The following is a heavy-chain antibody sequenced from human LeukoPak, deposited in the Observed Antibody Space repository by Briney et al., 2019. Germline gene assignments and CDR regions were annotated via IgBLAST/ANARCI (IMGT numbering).Heavy chain of an antibody. CDR1: GFTFSSYW. J-gene: IGHJ4*02. CDR2: ISTDASST. CDR3: TGHHQAYSRTY. D-gene: IGHD6-13*01. V-gene: IGHV3-74*01. Sequence: GGSLRLSCAGSGFTFSSYWMHWVRQAPGKGLVWVSRISTDASSTTYADYVKGRFTISRDNAKGTLYLQMSSLRAEDTAVYYCTGHHQAYSRTYWGQGTLVTVSS.